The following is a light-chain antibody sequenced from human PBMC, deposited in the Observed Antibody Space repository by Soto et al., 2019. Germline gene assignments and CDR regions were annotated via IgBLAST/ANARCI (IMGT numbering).Light chain of an antibody. Sequence: DTQLTQSPSTLSASVGDKITITCRASRNIGRWLAWYQQRPGRAPKVLIHEASNLETGVPSRFSGSGFGTEFTLTLTSLQPDDFGTYYCQEYSSFFGGGTRVEIK. V-gene: IGKV1-5*01. CDR3: QEYSSF. CDR2: EAS. CDR1: RNIGRW. J-gene: IGKJ4*01.